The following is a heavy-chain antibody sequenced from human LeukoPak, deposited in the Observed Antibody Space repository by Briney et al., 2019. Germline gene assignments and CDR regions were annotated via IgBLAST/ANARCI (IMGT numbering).Heavy chain of an antibody. V-gene: IGHV3-74*01. CDR3: ARGLTYDSSLYLDY. CDR1: GFTFRSYW. CDR2: IKDDGSST. J-gene: IGHJ4*02. Sequence: PGGSLRLSCAASGFTFRSYWMHWVRQAPGKGLVWVSRIKDDGSSTSYADSVKGRFTISRDNAKNTLYLQISSLGAEDTAVYYCARGLTYDSSLYLDYWGQGTLVTVSS. D-gene: IGHD3-22*01.